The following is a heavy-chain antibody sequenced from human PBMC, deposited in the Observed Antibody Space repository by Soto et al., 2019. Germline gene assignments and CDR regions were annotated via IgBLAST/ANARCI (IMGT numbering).Heavy chain of an antibody. Sequence: PGGSLRLSCAASGVTFSSYSMNWVRQAPGKGLEWVSSISSSSSYIYYADSVKGRFTISRDNAKNSLYLQMNSLRAEDTAVYYCARGRAIVVVPAAIDYYYYYMDVWGKGTTVTVSS. D-gene: IGHD2-2*01. CDR3: ARGRAIVVVPAAIDYYYYYMDV. CDR2: ISSSSSYI. V-gene: IGHV3-21*01. CDR1: GVTFSSYS. J-gene: IGHJ6*03.